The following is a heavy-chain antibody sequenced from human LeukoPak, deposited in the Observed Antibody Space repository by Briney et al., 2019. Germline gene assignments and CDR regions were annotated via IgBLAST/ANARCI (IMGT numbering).Heavy chain of an antibody. J-gene: IGHJ5*01. CDR2: VNHSGRT. V-gene: IGHV4-34*01. CDR1: GGSFSDYW. D-gene: IGHD2-15*01. Sequence: SETLSLTCAVYGGSFSDYWWTWIRQSPGKGLEWIGEVNHSGRTNYNPSLKSRVSISVDRSKKQFSLKLTSVTAADTAVYYCARGDSGVRWFDSWGQGTLVTVSS. CDR3: ARGDSGVRWFDS.